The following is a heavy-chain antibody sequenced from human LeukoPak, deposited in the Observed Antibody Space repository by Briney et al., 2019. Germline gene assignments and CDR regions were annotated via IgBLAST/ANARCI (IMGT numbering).Heavy chain of an antibody. J-gene: IGHJ4*02. Sequence: GASVKVSCKVSGYTLTELSMHWVRQAPGKGLEWMGGFDPEDGETIYAQKFQGRVTMTEDTSTDTAYMELSSLRSEDTAVYYCATSLLWFGGVDYWGQGTLVTVSS. D-gene: IGHD3-10*01. CDR2: FDPEDGET. V-gene: IGHV1-24*01. CDR3: ATSLLWFGGVDY. CDR1: GYTLTELS.